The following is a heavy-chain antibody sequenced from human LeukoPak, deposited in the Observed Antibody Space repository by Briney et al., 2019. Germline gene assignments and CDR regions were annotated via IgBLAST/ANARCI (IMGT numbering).Heavy chain of an antibody. D-gene: IGHD2-15*01. CDR3: AKAPLRSCSGAICYPFEY. Sequence: GGSLRLSCAASGFSFSSYAMSWVRQAPGKRLEWVSVVTGGGGDTYYADSVKGRFTISRDNSKNMLYLQMNSLRAENAAVYYCAKAPLRSCSGAICYPFEYWGQGTLVTVSS. V-gene: IGHV3-23*01. CDR2: VTGGGGDT. J-gene: IGHJ4*02. CDR1: GFSFSSYA.